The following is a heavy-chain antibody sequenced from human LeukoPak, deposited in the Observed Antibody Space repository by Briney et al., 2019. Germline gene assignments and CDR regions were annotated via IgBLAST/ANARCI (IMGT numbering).Heavy chain of an antibody. D-gene: IGHD5-12*01. Sequence: PGRSLRLSCAASGFTFSSYAMHWVRQAPGKGLEWVSHISSSSSTRYYADSVKGRFTLSRDNAKNSLYLQMNSLRAEDTAVYYCARGPSGYHNTGGQGTLVTVSS. CDR2: ISSSSSTR. CDR3: ARGPSGYHNT. J-gene: IGHJ4*02. CDR1: GFTFSSYA. V-gene: IGHV3-48*01.